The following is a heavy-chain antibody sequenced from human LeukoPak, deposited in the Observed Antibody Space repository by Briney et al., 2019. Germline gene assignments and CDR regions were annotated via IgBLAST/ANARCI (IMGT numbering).Heavy chain of an antibody. D-gene: IGHD3-10*01. CDR1: GYSISSGHY. CDR2: IYHSGST. J-gene: IGHJ5*02. Sequence: SETLSLTCAVSGYSISSGHYWGWIRQPPGKGLEWIGSIYHSGSTYYNPSLKSRVTISVDTSKNQFSLKLSSVTAADTAVYYCARDILLSDWFDPWGQGTLVTVSS. CDR3: ARDILLSDWFDP. V-gene: IGHV4-38-2*02.